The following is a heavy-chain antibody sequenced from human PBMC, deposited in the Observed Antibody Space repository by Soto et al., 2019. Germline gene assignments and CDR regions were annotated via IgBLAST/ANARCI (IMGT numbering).Heavy chain of an antibody. CDR1: GGSISSSSYY. J-gene: IGHJ5*02. CDR2: IYYSGST. V-gene: IGHV4-39*01. CDR3: ARRLGEWLLYNWFDP. D-gene: IGHD3-3*01. Sequence: ETLSLTCTVSGGSISSSSYYWGWIRQPPGKGLEWIGSIYYSGSTYYNPSLKSRVTISVDTSKNQFSLKLSSVTAADTAVYYCARRLGEWLLYNWFDPWGQGTLVTVSS.